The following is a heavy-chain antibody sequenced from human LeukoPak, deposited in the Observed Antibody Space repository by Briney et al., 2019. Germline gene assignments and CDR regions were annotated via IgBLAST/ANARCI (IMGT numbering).Heavy chain of an antibody. CDR3: ARSLRFGAFR. D-gene: IGHD3-10*01. Sequence: PSETLSLTCAVYGGSFSGYYWSWIRQPPGKGLEWIGEINHSGSTNYNPSLKSRVTISVDTSKNQFSLKLSSVTAADTAVYYCARSLRFGAFRWGQGTLVTVSS. CDR2: INHSGST. CDR1: GGSFSGYY. J-gene: IGHJ4*02. V-gene: IGHV4-34*01.